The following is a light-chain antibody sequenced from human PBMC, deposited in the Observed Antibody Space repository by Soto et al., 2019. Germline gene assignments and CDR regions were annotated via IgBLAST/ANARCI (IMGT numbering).Light chain of an antibody. V-gene: IGLV2-14*01. CDR3: SSYTTTSPRV. CDR1: SSDLGGYNY. Sequence: QSALTQPASVSGSPGQSITFSCTGTSSDLGGYNYVSWYQQHPGKAPKLVIYDVSNRPSGVSNRFSGSKSGNTASLTISGLQADDEADYYCSSYTTTSPRVFGGGTKLTV. J-gene: IGLJ2*01. CDR2: DVS.